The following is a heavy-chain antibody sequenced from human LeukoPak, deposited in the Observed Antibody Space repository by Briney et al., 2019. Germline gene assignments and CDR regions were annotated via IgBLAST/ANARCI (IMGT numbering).Heavy chain of an antibody. J-gene: IGHJ4*02. CDR2: IYPGDSDT. Sequence: GESLKISCKGSGYSFTSYWIGWVRQMPGKGLEWMGIIYPGDSDTRYSPSFQGQVTISADKSISTAYLQWSSLKASDTAMYYCARRPHYGDYDNSWYFDYWGQGTLVTVSS. CDR1: GYSFTSYW. V-gene: IGHV5-51*01. D-gene: IGHD4-17*01. CDR3: ARRPHYGDYDNSWYFDY.